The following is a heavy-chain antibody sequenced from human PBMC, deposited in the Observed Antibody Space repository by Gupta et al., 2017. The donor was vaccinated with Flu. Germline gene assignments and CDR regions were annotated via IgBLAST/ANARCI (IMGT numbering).Heavy chain of an antibody. D-gene: IGHD1-1*01. Sequence: SYAMTWVRQAPGKGLEWVSSIFGTTGTTYYADSVKGRFSISRDNSKNTLYLQTNSLRVEDTAVYYCVKGSRAGTIHNWFDPWGQGTLVTVSS. V-gene: IGHV3-23*01. CDR1: SYA. J-gene: IGHJ5*02. CDR2: IFGTTGTT. CDR3: VKGSRAGTIHNWFDP.